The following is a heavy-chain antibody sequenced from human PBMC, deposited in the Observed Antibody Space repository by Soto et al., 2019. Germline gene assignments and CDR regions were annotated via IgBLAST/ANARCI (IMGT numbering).Heavy chain of an antibody. CDR3: ARRWTYYYGSGSYGMDV. CDR2: MNHSGST. Sequence: QVQLQQWGAGLLKPSETLSLTCAVYGGSFSGYYWSWIRQPPGKGLEWIGEMNHSGSTNYNPSLKSRVTISVDTSKNQFSLKLSSVTAADTAVYYCARRWTYYYGSGSYGMDVWGQGTTVTVSS. D-gene: IGHD3-10*01. V-gene: IGHV4-34*01. CDR1: GGSFSGYY. J-gene: IGHJ6*02.